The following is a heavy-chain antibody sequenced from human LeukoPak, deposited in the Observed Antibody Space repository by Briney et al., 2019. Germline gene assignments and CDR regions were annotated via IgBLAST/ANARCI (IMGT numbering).Heavy chain of an antibody. CDR1: GFTFSSYS. CDR3: AKDGYYGSGSYYNLRAPEDYYYYYMDV. J-gene: IGHJ6*03. Sequence: NHGGSLRLSCAASGFTFSSYSMNWVRQAPGKGLEWVSSISSSSSYIYYADSVKGRFTISRDNAKNSLYLQMNSLRAEDTAVYYCAKDGYYGSGSYYNLRAPEDYYYYYMDVWGKGTTVTVSS. V-gene: IGHV3-21*01. D-gene: IGHD3-10*01. CDR2: ISSSSSYI.